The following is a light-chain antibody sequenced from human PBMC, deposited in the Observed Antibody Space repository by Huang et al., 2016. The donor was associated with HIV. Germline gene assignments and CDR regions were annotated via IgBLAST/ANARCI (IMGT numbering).Light chain of an antibody. CDR2: TIS. Sequence: VIWITQSPSIISASTGDKVTISCRSSQGIGSNLAWYRQKPGTAPELLIHTISTLQIGVPSRFNGTGSGTEFTLTISCLQSEDFATYYCQQYFDFPRTFGQGTNIEMK. CDR1: QGIGSN. CDR3: QQYFDFPRT. J-gene: IGKJ2*01. V-gene: IGKV1D-8*01.